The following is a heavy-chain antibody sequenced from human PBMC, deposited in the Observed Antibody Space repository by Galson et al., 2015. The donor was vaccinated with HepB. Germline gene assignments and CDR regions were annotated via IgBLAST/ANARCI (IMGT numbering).Heavy chain of an antibody. V-gene: IGHV3-21*01. CDR1: GFTFSSYS. D-gene: IGHD5-12*01. CDR3: ARETRRGYSGYNDEEKNWFDP. CDR2: ISSSSSYI. J-gene: IGHJ5*02. Sequence: SLRLSCAASGFTFSSYSMNWVRQAPGKGLEWVSSISSSSSYIYYADSAKGRFTISRDNAKNSLYLQMNSLRAEDTAVYYCARETRRGYSGYNDEEKNWFDPWGQGTLVTVSS.